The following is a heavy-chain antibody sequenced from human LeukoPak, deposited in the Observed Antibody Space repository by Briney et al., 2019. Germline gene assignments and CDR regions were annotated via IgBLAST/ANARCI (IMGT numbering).Heavy chain of an antibody. D-gene: IGHD1-20*01. V-gene: IGHV4-31*03. J-gene: IGHJ4*02. Sequence: PSQTLSLTCTVSGGSISSGGYYWSWIRQHPGKGLEWIGYIYYSGSTYYNPSLKSRVTISVDTSKNHFSLKLSSVTAADTAVYYCARMGSYNWNDLTWGQGTLVTVSS. CDR2: IYYSGST. CDR3: ARMGSYNWNDLT. CDR1: GGSISSGGYY.